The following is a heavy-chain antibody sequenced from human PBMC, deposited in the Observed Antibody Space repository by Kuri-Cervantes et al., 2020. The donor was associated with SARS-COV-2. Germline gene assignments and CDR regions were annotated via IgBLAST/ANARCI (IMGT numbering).Heavy chain of an antibody. V-gene: IGHV3-11*04. CDR1: GFNFIDYY. D-gene: IGHD3-3*01. J-gene: IGHJ3*02. CDR3: ARDLQNYDFWSGYLVVDAFDI. Sequence: GGSLRLSCAASGFNFIDYYMSWIRQAPGKGLEWQSKIGVSGCNIYYADFVKGRFTISRDNAKNSLYLQMNSLRAEDTAVYYCARDLQNYDFWSGYLVVDAFDIWGQGTMVTVSS. CDR2: IGVSGCNI.